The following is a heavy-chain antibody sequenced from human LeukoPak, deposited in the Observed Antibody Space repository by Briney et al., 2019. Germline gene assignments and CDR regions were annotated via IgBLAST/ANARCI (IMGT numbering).Heavy chain of an antibody. V-gene: IGHV4-39*01. CDR2: IHYSGSP. D-gene: IGHD1-7*01. CDR1: GGSISSSTYY. Sequence: SETLSLTCTVSGGSISSSTYYWGWIRQPPGKGLEWIGSIHYSGSPYYSPSLKSRVTISVDTSKNQFSLRLTSVTAADTAVYYCAGHLLTGTLRYYFDYWGQGTLVTVSS. J-gene: IGHJ4*02. CDR3: AGHLLTGTLRYYFDY.